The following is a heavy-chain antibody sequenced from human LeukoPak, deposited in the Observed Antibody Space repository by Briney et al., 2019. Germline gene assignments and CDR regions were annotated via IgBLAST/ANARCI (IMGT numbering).Heavy chain of an antibody. D-gene: IGHD2-2*01. V-gene: IGHV4-30-2*01. CDR3: ARVCSSTSCYEGGYSYGMDV. CDR1: GGSISSGDYY. CDR2: IYQSGST. J-gene: IGHJ6*02. Sequence: SETLSLTCTVSGGSISSGDYYWSWIRQPPGKGLEWIGSIYQSGSTYYNASLRSRVIISIDRPKNQFSLKVNSVTAADTAVYYCARVCSSTSCYEGGYSYGMDVWGQGTTVTVSS.